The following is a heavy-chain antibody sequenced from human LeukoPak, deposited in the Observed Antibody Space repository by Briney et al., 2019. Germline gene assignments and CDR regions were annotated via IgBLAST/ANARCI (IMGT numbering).Heavy chain of an antibody. Sequence: PGGSLRLSCAASGFTFSDSAVSWVRHSPGEGLKWVSSISDTGGRTYYADSVKGRFTITRVNSRNTVNLQMNSLRAGDTARYYCAKGGQDFDFWRFDLWGQGILVIVSS. CDR2: ISDTGGRT. D-gene: IGHD3-3*01. CDR1: GFTFSDSA. CDR3: AKGGQDFDFWRFDL. V-gene: IGHV3-23*01. J-gene: IGHJ5*02.